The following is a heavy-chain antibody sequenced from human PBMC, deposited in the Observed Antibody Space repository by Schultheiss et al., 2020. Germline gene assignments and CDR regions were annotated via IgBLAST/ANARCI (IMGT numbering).Heavy chain of an antibody. J-gene: IGHJ4*02. D-gene: IGHD3-10*01. CDR2: ISSSGSTI. V-gene: IGHV3-48*04. Sequence: GGSLRLSCAASGFTFSSYAMSWIRQAPGKGLEWVSYISSSGSTIYYADSVKGRFTISRDNAKNSLYLQMNSLRAEDTAVYYCARALWFGELYFDYWGQGTLVTVSS. CDR1: GFTFSSYA. CDR3: ARALWFGELYFDY.